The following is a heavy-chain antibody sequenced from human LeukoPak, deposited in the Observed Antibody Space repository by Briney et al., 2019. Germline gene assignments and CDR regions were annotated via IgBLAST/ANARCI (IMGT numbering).Heavy chain of an antibody. CDR1: GYTFTVYY. D-gene: IGHD3-3*01. J-gene: IGHJ6*02. CDR3: ARGFLSYGMDV. Sequence: ASVKVSCKASGYTFTVYYKHWVRQVPGQGLEWVGWINPNSGGTNYAQKFQGRVAMTGDTSISTAYMELSRLRSDDTAVYYCARGFLSYGMDVWGQGTTVTVSS. V-gene: IGHV1-2*02. CDR2: INPNSGGT.